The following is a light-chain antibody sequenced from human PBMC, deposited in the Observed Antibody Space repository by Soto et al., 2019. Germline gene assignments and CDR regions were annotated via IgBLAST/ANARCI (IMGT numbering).Light chain of an antibody. Sequence: DTQMTQSPSTLSASVGDRVAITCRASQNIGDLLAWYQLKPGEAPKLLIYKASYLETGVPSRFSGSGSGTEFTFTISSLQPGDLATYYCQHYSAFSVTFGQGTKVDIK. CDR1: QNIGDL. J-gene: IGKJ1*01. CDR3: QHYSAFSVT. V-gene: IGKV1-5*03. CDR2: KAS.